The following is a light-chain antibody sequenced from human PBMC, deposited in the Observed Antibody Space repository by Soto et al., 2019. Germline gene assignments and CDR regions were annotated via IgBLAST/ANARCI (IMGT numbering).Light chain of an antibody. V-gene: IGLV2-14*01. CDR2: EVS. Sequence: QSALTQTASVSGSPGQSVTISCTGTSTDVGRYDYVSWYQQHPNKAPKLIIYEVSNRPSGVSDRFSGSKSGNTASLTSSGLRAEDGADYYCSSYTSTNTPVLFGGGTKLTVL. J-gene: IGLJ2*01. CDR3: SSYTSTNTPVL. CDR1: STDVGRYDY.